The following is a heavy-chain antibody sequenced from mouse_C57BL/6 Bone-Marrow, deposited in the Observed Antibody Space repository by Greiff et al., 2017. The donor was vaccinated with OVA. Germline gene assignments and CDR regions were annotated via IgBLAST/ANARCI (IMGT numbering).Heavy chain of an antibody. V-gene: IGHV5-9*01. J-gene: IGHJ4*01. Sequence: EVKVEESGGGLVKPGGSLKLSCAASGFTFSSYTMSWVRQTPEKRLAWVATISGGGGNTYYPDSVKGRFTISRDNAKNTLYLQMSSLRSEDTALYYCARHGYYDAMDYWGQGTSVTVSS. CDR3: ARHGYYDAMDY. CDR2: ISGGGGNT. D-gene: IGHD2-2*01. CDR1: GFTFSSYT.